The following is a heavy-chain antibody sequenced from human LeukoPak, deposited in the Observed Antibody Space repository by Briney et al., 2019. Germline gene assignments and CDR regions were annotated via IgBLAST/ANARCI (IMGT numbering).Heavy chain of an antibody. D-gene: IGHD1-7*01. CDR3: ARDSGELRNSFDI. J-gene: IGHJ3*02. V-gene: IGHV3-33*01. Sequence: GRSLRLSCVASGFTYSNHGMHWVRQAPGRGLEWVAVIWYDGSQEYYADSVKGRFTISIDNSKNTLDLQMNSLRAEDTAVYYCARDSGELRNSFDIWGHGTMVTVSS. CDR1: GFTYSNHG. CDR2: IWYDGSQE.